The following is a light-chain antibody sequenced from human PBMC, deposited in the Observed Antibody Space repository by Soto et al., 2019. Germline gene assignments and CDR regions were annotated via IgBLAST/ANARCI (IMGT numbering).Light chain of an antibody. CDR3: CSYGGGNNWL. V-gene: IGLV2-23*01. Sequence: QSALTQPASVSGSPGQSITISCTGTSSDVGGYNLVSWYQQHPRTAPKLMTYEGSKRPSGVANRFSGSKSGNTASLTITGLQAEDEADYYCCSYGGGNNWLFGGGTKLTVL. CDR1: SSDVGGYNL. CDR2: EGS. J-gene: IGLJ2*01.